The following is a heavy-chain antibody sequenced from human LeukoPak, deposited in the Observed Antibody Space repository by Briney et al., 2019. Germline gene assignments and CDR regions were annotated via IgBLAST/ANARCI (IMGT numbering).Heavy chain of an antibody. J-gene: IGHJ5*02. D-gene: IGHD3-3*01. Sequence: PSETLSLTCTVSHGSINKYYWSWIRQPPGKGLEWIGYIYYSGSTNYNPSLKSRVTISVDTSKNQFSLKLSSVTAADTAVYYCARAGFYDFWSGYYLGNWFDPWGQGTLVTVSS. CDR1: HGSINKYY. CDR3: ARAGFYDFWSGYYLGNWFDP. V-gene: IGHV4-59*01. CDR2: IYYSGST.